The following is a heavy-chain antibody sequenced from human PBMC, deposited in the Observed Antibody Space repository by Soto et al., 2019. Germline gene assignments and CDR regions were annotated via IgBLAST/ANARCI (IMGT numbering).Heavy chain of an antibody. J-gene: IGHJ4*02. CDR2: ISYDGSNK. CDR1: GFTFSSYA. CDR3: AGLYDSSGY. Sequence: GGSLRLSCAASGFTFSSYAMHWVRQAPGKGLEWVAVISYDGSNKYYADSVKGRFTISRDNSKNTLYLQMNSLRAEDTAVYYCAGLYDSSGYWGQGTLVTVSS. D-gene: IGHD3-22*01. V-gene: IGHV3-30-3*01.